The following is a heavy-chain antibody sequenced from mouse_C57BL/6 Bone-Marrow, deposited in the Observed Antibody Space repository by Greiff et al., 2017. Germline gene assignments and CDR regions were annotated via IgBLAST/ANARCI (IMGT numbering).Heavy chain of an antibody. J-gene: IGHJ3*02. Sequence: EVQLQQSGAELVRPGASVKLSCTASGFNIKDDYMHWVKQRPEQGLEWIGWIDPANGDTEYASKFQGKATITADTSSNTAYLQLSSLTSEDTAVYYCTTEEDYDGRAEWGQGTLGSVTA. D-gene: IGHD2-4*01. CDR3: TTEEDYDGRAE. CDR1: GFNIKDDY. V-gene: IGHV14-4*01. CDR2: IDPANGDT.